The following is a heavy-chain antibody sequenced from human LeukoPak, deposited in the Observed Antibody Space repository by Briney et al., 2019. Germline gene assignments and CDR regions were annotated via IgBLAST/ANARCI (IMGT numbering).Heavy chain of an antibody. CDR1: GFTFSTYS. D-gene: IGHD3-10*01. Sequence: GGSLRLSCAVSGFTFSTYSMNWVRQAPGKGLEWISFIRHDSSDIYYADSVKGRFTISRDNARDSLYLQMNSLRAEDTAVYYCRRDRFGELIWGQGTMVPVSS. CDR2: IRHDSSDI. CDR3: RRDRFGELI. J-gene: IGHJ4*02. V-gene: IGHV3-48*01.